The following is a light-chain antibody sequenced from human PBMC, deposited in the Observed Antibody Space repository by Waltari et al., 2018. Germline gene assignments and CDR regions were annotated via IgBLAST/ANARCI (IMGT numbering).Light chain of an antibody. CDR2: AAS. CDR3: QQSDSTPWWT. Sequence: DIQMTQSPPSLSASVGDRVTIPCRASQSISSYLNWYQQKPGKAPKLLIYAASSLQSGVPSRFSGSGSGTDFTLTISSLQPEDFATYYCQQSDSTPWWTFGQGTKMEIK. CDR1: QSISSY. V-gene: IGKV1-39*01. J-gene: IGKJ1*01.